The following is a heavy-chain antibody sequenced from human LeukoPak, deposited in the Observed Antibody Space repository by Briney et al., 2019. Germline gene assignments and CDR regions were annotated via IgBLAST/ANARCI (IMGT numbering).Heavy chain of an antibody. CDR1: GFTFSSYA. V-gene: IGHV3-23*01. D-gene: IGHD2-15*01. J-gene: IGHJ4*02. CDR3: ATLGGYCSGGSCYTNDY. CDR2: ISGSGGST. Sequence: PGGSLRLSCAASGFTFSSYAMSWVRQAPGKGLKWVSAISGSGGSTYYADSVKGRFTISRDNSKNTLYLQMNSLRAEDTAVYYCATLGGYCSGGSCYTNDYWGQGTLVTVSS.